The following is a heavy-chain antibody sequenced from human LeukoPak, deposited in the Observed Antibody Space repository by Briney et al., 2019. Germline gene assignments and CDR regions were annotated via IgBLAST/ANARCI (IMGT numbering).Heavy chain of an antibody. CDR2: IYYSGSA. CDR3: AREVYYDSSGYYFDYYFDY. J-gene: IGHJ4*02. V-gene: IGHV4-31*03. Sequence: SQTLSLTYTVSGGSISSGGYYWSWIRQHPGKGLEWIGHIYYSGSAYYNPSLKSRVTISVDTSKNQFSLKLSSVTAADTAVYYCAREVYYDSSGYYFDYYFDYWGQGTLVTVSS. CDR1: GGSISSGGYY. D-gene: IGHD3-22*01.